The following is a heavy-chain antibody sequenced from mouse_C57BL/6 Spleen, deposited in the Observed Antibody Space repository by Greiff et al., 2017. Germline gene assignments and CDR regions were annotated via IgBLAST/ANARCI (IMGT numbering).Heavy chain of an antibody. D-gene: IGHD2-4*01. J-gene: IGHJ4*01. CDR2: IYPRSGNT. V-gene: IGHV1-81*01. CDR3: ARWGLREYAMDY. CDR1: GYTFTSYG. Sequence: QVQLQQSGAEPARPGASVKLSCKASGYTFTSYGISWVKQRTGQGLEWIGEIYPRSGNTYYNEKFKGKATLTADKSSSTAYMELRSLTSEDSAVYFCARWGLREYAMDYWGQGTSVTVSS.